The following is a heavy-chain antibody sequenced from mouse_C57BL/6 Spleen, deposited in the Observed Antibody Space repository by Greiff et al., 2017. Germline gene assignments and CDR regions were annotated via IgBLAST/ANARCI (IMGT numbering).Heavy chain of an antibody. CDR1: GYAFSSYW. J-gene: IGHJ1*03. CDR3: AREWTTVVATGYFDV. V-gene: IGHV1-80*01. CDR2: IYPGDGDT. D-gene: IGHD1-1*01. Sequence: VKLQESGAELVKPGASVKISCKASGYAFSSYWMNWVKQRPGKGLEWIGQIYPGDGDTNYNGKFKGKATLTADKSSSTAYMQLSSLTSEDSAVYFCAREWTTVVATGYFDVWGTGTTVTVSS.